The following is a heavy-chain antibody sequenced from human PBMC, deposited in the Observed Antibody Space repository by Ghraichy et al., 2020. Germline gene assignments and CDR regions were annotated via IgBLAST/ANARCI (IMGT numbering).Heavy chain of an antibody. Sequence: SETLSLTCTVSGGSISSSSYYWGWIRQPPGKGLEWIGSIYYSGSTYYNPSLKSRVTISVDTSKNQFSLKLSSVTAADTAVYYCARHGLGYCSGGSCSPEKYGMDVWGQGTTVTVSS. CDR2: IYYSGST. V-gene: IGHV4-39*01. J-gene: IGHJ6*02. CDR1: GGSISSSSYY. CDR3: ARHGLGYCSGGSCSPEKYGMDV. D-gene: IGHD2-15*01.